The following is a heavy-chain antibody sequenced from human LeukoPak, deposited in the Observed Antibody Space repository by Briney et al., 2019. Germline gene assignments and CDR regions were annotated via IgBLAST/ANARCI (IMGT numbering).Heavy chain of an antibody. V-gene: IGHV3-23*01. CDR3: ARSYMDV. J-gene: IGHJ6*03. Sequence: PGGSLRLSCAASGFTFSSYAMTWVRQAPGKGLEWVSAISHSGGSTYYADSVKGRFTISRDNAKNSLYLQMNSLRAEDTAVYYCARSYMDVWGKGTTVTISS. CDR1: GFTFSSYA. CDR2: ISHSGGST.